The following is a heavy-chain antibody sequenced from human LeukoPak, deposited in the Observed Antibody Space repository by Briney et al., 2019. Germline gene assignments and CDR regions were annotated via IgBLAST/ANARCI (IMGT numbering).Heavy chain of an antibody. J-gene: IGHJ4*02. V-gene: IGHV3-48*03. CDR3: ARSPYGAYEVFDS. D-gene: IGHD5-12*01. CDR1: GFTFTTYQ. CDR2: ISTGGSTI. Sequence: GGSLRLSCAASGFTFTTYQMNWVRQAPGKGLEWVSYISTGGSTIYYADSVKCRFTISRDNAKNSLYLQMNSLRAEDTAVYYCARSPYGAYEVFDSWGQGTLVTVSS.